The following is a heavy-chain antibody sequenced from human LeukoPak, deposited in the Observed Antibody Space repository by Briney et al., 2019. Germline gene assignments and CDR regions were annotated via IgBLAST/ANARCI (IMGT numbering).Heavy chain of an antibody. Sequence: GGSLRLSCAASGFTFNNYWMSWVRQAPGKGLEWVANIKEDGSEKYYVDSVKGRFTLSRDNAKNSLYLQMNSLRAEDTAVYYCARARGIVVVPAATDPFDYWGQGTLVTVSS. V-gene: IGHV3-7*01. J-gene: IGHJ4*02. D-gene: IGHD2-2*01. CDR1: GFTFNNYW. CDR3: ARARGIVVVPAATDPFDY. CDR2: IKEDGSEK.